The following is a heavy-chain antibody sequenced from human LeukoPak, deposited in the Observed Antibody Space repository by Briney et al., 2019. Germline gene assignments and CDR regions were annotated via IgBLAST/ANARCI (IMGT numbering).Heavy chain of an antibody. CDR1: GFTFSIYG. V-gene: IGHV3-30*03. CDR3: ARGPQPWVLSGPADR. Sequence: PGGSLRLSCVASGFTFSIYGMHWVRQAPGKGLEWVAIISYDGSYENYGDSVKGRFTISRDNSKNTLYLQMNSPITEDTAVYYCARGPQPWVLSGPADRWGQGTLVTVSS. D-gene: IGHD1-26*01. J-gene: IGHJ5*02. CDR2: ISYDGSYE.